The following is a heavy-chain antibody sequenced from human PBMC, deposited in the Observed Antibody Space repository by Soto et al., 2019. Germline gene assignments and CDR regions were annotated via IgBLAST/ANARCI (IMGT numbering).Heavy chain of an antibody. CDR1: GFTFSDYY. J-gene: IGHJ4*02. CDR3: AREKLYKSSGYYYVDY. Sequence: PGGSLRLSCAASGFTFSDYYMSWIRQAPGKGLEWVSYISSSGSTIYYADSVKGRFTISRDNAKNSLYLQMNSLRAEDTAVYYCAREKLYKSSGYYYVDYWGQGTLVTVSS. CDR2: ISSSGSTI. V-gene: IGHV3-11*01. D-gene: IGHD3-22*01.